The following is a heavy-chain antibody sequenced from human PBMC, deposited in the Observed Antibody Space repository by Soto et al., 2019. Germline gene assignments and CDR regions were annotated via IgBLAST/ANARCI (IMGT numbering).Heavy chain of an antibody. Sequence: EVQLVESGGGLVQPGRSLRLSCAASGFTFDDYAMHWVRQAPGKGLEWVSGISWSSGSIDYADSVKGRFTISRDNAKNSLYLQMNSLRAEDTALYYCAKGDSSSFYYGMDVWGQGTTVTVSS. CDR3: AKGDSSSFYYGMDV. D-gene: IGHD6-13*01. CDR2: ISWSSGSI. CDR1: GFTFDDYA. V-gene: IGHV3-9*01. J-gene: IGHJ6*02.